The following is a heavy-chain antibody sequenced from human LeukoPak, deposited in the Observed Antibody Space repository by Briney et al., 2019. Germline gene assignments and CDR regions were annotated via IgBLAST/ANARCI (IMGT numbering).Heavy chain of an antibody. CDR3: ARYGGSGWVIDN. Sequence: SETLSLTCAVSGGSFSGYYWNWIRQSPGKGLEWIGEIHHSRSTNYNPSLKSRVTISIDTSKRQFSLRLTSVTAADTAVYYCARYGGSGWVIDNWGQGTLVTVSS. CDR1: GGSFSGYY. J-gene: IGHJ4*02. CDR2: IHHSRST. D-gene: IGHD6-19*01. V-gene: IGHV4-34*01.